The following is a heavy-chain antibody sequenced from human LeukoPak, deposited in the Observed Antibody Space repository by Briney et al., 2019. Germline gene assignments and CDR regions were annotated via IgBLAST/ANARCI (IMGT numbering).Heavy chain of an antibody. CDR3: ARGPMVYAPDFDY. D-gene: IGHD2-8*01. J-gene: IGHJ4*02. CDR2: IYYSGST. CDR1: GGSISSYY. Sequence: PSETLSLTCTVSGGSISSYYWSWIRQPPGKGLEWIGYIYYSGSTNYNPSLKSRVTISVDTSKNQFSLKLSSVTAADTAVYYCARGPMVYAPDFDYWGQGTLVTVSS. V-gene: IGHV4-59*12.